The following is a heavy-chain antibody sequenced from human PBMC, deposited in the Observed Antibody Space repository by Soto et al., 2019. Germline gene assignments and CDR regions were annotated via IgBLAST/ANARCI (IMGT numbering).Heavy chain of an antibody. V-gene: IGHV2-5*02. D-gene: IGHD1-1*01. CDR3: AHRQLYNGAWNEGTFDY. CDR1: GFSLTTRPVG. J-gene: IGHJ4*02. CDR2: IYWDDDK. Sequence: QITLKESGPTLVKPTQTLTLTCTFSGFSLTTRPVGVGWIRQPPGPALEWVALIYWDDDKRYNPSLKTRVTITKDTSKNQVVLTMTNMDPVDTATYYCAHRQLYNGAWNEGTFDYWGQGALVTVSS.